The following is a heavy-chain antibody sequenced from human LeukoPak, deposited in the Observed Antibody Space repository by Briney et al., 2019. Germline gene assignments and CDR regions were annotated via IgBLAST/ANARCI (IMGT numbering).Heavy chain of an antibody. J-gene: IGHJ6*03. D-gene: IGHD3-10*01. Sequence: SVKVSCKASGYTFTSYGISWVRQAPGQGLEWMGGIIPIFGTANYAQKFQGRVTITADESTSTAYMELSSLRSEDTAVYYCAGRKYYYGSRSYHYYYYMDVWGKGTTVTISS. CDR2: IIPIFGTA. V-gene: IGHV1-69*13. CDR3: AGRKYYYGSRSYHYYYYMDV. CDR1: GYTFTSYG.